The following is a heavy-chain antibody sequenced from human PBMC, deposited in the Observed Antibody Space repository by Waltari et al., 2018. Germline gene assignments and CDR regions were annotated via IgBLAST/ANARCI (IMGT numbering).Heavy chain of an antibody. CDR3: ARRGKGNYYFDY. V-gene: IGHV4-59*01. CDR2: IYYSGST. J-gene: IGHJ4*02. CDR1: GGSISSYY. Sequence: QVQLQESGPGLVKPSETLSLTCTVSGGSISSYYWSWIRQPPGNGLEWIGYIYYSGSTNYNPSLKSRVTISVDTSKNQFSLKLSSVTAADTAVYYCARRGKGNYYFDYWGQGTLVTVSS.